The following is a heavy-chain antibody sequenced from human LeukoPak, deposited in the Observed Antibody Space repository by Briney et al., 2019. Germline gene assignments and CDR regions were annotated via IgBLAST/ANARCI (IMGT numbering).Heavy chain of an antibody. J-gene: IGHJ6*03. CDR2: ISPGGGST. D-gene: IGHD6-13*01. Sequence: ASVKVSCKASGYTFTSYYIHWVREAPGQGLEWLGFISPGGGSTTYAQKFQARLSMTRDMSTRTVYMEMSSLQSEDTAVYFCARFPFGIAAAVGPGYHMDVWGKGTTVTVPS. CDR3: ARFPFGIAAAVGPGYHMDV. CDR1: GYTFTSYY. V-gene: IGHV1-46*01.